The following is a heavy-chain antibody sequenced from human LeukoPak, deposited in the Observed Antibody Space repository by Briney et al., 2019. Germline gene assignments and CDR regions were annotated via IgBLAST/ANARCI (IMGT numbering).Heavy chain of an antibody. J-gene: IGHJ4*02. CDR3: ARDRGWSQTYGSGSYGLDY. V-gene: IGHV3-30*03. CDR1: GFTFSSYG. D-gene: IGHD3-10*01. CDR2: ISYDGSNK. Sequence: PGGSLRLSCAASGFTFSSYGMHWVRQAPGKGLEWVAVISYDGSNKYYADSVKGRFTISRDNSKNTLYLQTNSLRAEDTAVYYCARDRGWSQTYGSGSYGLDYWGQGTLVTVSS.